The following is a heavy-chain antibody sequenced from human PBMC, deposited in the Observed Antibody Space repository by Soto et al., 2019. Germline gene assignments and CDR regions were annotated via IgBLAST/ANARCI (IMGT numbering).Heavy chain of an antibody. Sequence: PGGSLRLSCAASGFTFSSYGMSWVRQAPGKGLEWVSAISGSGGSTYYADSVKGRFTISRDNSKNTLYLQMNSLRAEDTVVYYCAKDGARSISIIPVYYYMDVWGKGTTVTVSS. D-gene: IGHD3-3*01. CDR1: GFTFSSYG. CDR2: ISGSGGST. J-gene: IGHJ6*03. CDR3: AKDGARSISIIPVYYYMDV. V-gene: IGHV3-23*01.